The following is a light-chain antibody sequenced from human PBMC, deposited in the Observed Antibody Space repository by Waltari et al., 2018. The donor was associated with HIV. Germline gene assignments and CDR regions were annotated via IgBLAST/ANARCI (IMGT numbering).Light chain of an antibody. V-gene: IGLV1-44*01. CDR2: SNN. J-gene: IGLJ1*01. Sequence: QSVLAQPPSASGTPGQRVTISCSGNTSNIGGNTVTWYQQLPGTAPKLLIYSNNERPSGVPDRLSGSTSGTSASLVISGLQSEDEADYYCAAWDDSLKGCAFGTGTKVTVL. CDR3: AAWDDSLKGCA. CDR1: TSNIGGNT.